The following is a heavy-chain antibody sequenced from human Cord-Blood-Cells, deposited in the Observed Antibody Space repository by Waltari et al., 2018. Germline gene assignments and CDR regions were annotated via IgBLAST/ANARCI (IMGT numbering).Heavy chain of an antibody. CDR2: MNPNSGNT. D-gene: IGHD1-7*01. J-gene: IGHJ3*02. CDR3: AGKYNWNYGDAFDI. Sequence: QVQLVQSGAEVKKPGASVKVSCKASGYTFTSYDINWVRQATGQGLEWMGWMNPNSGNTGYAQKFQGRVTITRNTSISTAYMERSSLRSEDTAVYYCAGKYNWNYGDAFDIWGQGTMVTVSS. CDR1: GYTFTSYD. V-gene: IGHV1-8*03.